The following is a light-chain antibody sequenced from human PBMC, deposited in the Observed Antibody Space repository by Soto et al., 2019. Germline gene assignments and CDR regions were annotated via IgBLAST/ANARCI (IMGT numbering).Light chain of an antibody. J-gene: IGLJ2*01. Sequence: QSVLTQPPSASGTPGQRVTISCSGSSSNIGSTTVNWYQQLPGTAPKLLIYSNNHRPSGVPDRFSGSKSGTSASLAISGLQSEDEADYYCAAWDDSLNGPHVVFGGGTKLTVL. CDR2: SNN. CDR3: AAWDDSLNGPHVV. V-gene: IGLV1-44*01. CDR1: SSNIGSTT.